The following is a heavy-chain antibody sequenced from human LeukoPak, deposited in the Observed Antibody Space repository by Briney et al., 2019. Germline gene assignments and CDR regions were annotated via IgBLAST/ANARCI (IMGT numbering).Heavy chain of an antibody. V-gene: IGHV4-39*01. J-gene: IGHJ6*03. CDR2: IYCSGST. CDR3: ARQIDGSVYYYYMDV. Sequence: SETLSLTCTVSGGSISSCSYYWGWLRQPPGKGREWIGRIYCSGSTYYNPSLKSRVTISVDTSKNQFSLKLSSVTAADTAVYYCARQIDGSVYYYYMDVWGKGTTVPAS. D-gene: IGHD3-10*01. CDR1: GGSISSCSYY.